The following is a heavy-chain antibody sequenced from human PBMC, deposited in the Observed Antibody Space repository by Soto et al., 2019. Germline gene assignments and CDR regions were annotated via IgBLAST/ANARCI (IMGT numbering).Heavy chain of an antibody. CDR1: GFTFSSYS. D-gene: IGHD3-10*01. CDR3: ARDFGEDGSLFDY. V-gene: IGHV3-21*01. J-gene: IGHJ4*02. Sequence: GGSLRLSCAASGFTFSSYSMNWVRQAPGKGLEWVSSISSSSYIYYADSVKGRFTISRDNAKNSLYLQMNSLRAEDTAVYYCARDFGEDGSLFDYWGQGTLVTVSS. CDR2: ISSSSYI.